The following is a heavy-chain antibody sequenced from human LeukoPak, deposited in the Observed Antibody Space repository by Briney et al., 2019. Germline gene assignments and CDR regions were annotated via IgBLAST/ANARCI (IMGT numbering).Heavy chain of an antibody. J-gene: IGHJ3*02. CDR2: IYHSGST. CDR1: GGSISSSNW. CDR3: ARDKWEPRYAFDT. D-gene: IGHD1-26*01. V-gene: IGHV4-4*02. Sequence: SETLSLTCAVSGGSISSSNWWSWVRQPPGKGLEWIGEIYHSGSTNYNPSLKSRVTISVDKSKNQFSLRLSSVTAADTAVYYCARDKWEPRYAFDTWGQGTMVTVSS.